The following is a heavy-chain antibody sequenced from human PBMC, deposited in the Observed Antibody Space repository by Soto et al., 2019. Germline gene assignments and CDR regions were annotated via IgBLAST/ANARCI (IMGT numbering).Heavy chain of an antibody. D-gene: IGHD4-17*01. CDR1: GGSVNNANYY. V-gene: IGHV4-31*03. CDR2: IYYSGST. CDR3: ARDADYGGSRGGMDV. J-gene: IGHJ6*02. Sequence: QVRLEESGPGLVKPSETLSLICIVSGGSVNNANYYWNWIRHHPENGLEWIGYIYYSGSTRYNPFFKTRATLSRATSKNQVALRLNSVTVADTAVYFCARDADYGGSRGGMDVWGRGTTVTVSS.